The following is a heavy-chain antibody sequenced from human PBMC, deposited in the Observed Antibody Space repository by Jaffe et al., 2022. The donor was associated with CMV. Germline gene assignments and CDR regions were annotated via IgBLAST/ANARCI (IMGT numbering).Heavy chain of an antibody. Sequence: EVQLVESGGGLVQPGRSLRLSCTASGFTFGDYAMSWVRQAPGKGLEWVGFIRSKAYGGTTEYAASVKGRFTISRDDSKSIAYLQMNSLKTEDTAVYYCTRSELLFYYGSGSALEYWGQGTLVTVSS. D-gene: IGHD3-10*01. CDR2: IRSKAYGGTT. CDR1: GFTFGDYA. V-gene: IGHV3-49*04. CDR3: TRSELLFYYGSGSALEY. J-gene: IGHJ4*02.